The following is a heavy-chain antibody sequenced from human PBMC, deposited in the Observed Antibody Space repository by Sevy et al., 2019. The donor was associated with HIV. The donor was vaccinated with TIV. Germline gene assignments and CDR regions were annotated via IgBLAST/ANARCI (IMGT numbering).Heavy chain of an antibody. CDR1: GGSISSYY. D-gene: IGHD1-1*01. V-gene: IGHV4-59*13. CDR3: ARDWTGTEYYYYGMDV. CDR2: IYYSGST. J-gene: IGHJ6*02. Sequence: SETLSLTCTVSGGSISSYYWSWIRQPPGKGLEWIGYIYYSGSTNYNPSLKSRVTISVNTSKNQFSLKLSSVTAADTAGYYCARDWTGTEYYYYGMDVWGQGTTVTVSS.